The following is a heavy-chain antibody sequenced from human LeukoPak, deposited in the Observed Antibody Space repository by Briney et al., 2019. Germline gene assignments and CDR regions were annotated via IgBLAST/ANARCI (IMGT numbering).Heavy chain of an antibody. V-gene: IGHV3-53*01. CDR1: GFTVRNNH. CDR2: IYSGSDT. CDR3: AREERGGWFDP. D-gene: IGHD1-1*01. J-gene: IGHJ5*02. Sequence: GGSLRLSCAASGFTVRNNHMSWVRQAPGKGLEWVSVIYSGSDTYYADSVKGRFTVSRDNAKNTVYLQLNSLRAEDTAIYYCAREERGGWFDPWGQGTLVSVSS.